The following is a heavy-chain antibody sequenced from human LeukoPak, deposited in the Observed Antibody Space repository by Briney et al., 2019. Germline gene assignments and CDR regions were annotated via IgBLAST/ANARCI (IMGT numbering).Heavy chain of an antibody. J-gene: IGHJ4*02. Sequence: PGGSLRLSCAASGFTFSSYAMSWVRQAPGKGLEWVSAISGSGGSTYYAASVKGRFTISRDNSKNTLYLQMNSLRAEDTAVYYCAKDLKSLSFPYVTDYWGQGTLVTVSS. CDR2: ISGSGGST. D-gene: IGHD3-16*02. CDR1: GFTFSSYA. CDR3: AKDLKSLSFPYVTDY. V-gene: IGHV3-23*01.